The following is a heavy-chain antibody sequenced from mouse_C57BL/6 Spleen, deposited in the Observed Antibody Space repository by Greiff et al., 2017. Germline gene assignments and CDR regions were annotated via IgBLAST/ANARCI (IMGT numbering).Heavy chain of an antibody. CDR3: ARSGFYSRFAC. CDR2: IDPSDSYT. V-gene: IGHV1-69*01. CDR1: GYTFTSYW. J-gene: IGHJ3*01. Sequence: QVQLQQPGAELVMPGASVKLSCKASGYTFTSYWMHWVKQRPGQGLEWIGEIDPSDSYTNYNQKFKGKSTLTVDTSSSTAYMQLMSLTSEDAAVSYCARSGFYSRFACWGQGTLVTVSA. D-gene: IGHD2-12*01.